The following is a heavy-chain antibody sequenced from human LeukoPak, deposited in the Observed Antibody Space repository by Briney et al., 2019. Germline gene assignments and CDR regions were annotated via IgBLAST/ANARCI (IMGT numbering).Heavy chain of an antibody. CDR3: ARVGQWLDNWFDP. Sequence: SETLSLTCTVSGGSISSGGYYWSWIRQHPGKGLEWIGYIYYSGSTYYNPSLKSRVTISVDTSKNQFSLKLSSVTDADTAVYYCARVGQWLDNWFDPWGQGTLVTVSS. CDR1: GGSISSGGYY. V-gene: IGHV4-31*03. J-gene: IGHJ5*02. CDR2: IYYSGST. D-gene: IGHD6-19*01.